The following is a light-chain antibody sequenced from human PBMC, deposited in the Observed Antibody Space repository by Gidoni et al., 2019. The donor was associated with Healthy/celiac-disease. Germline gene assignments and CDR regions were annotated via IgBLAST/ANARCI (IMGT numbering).Light chain of an antibody. V-gene: IGKV3-20*01. CDR2: GAS. Sequence: VLTPSPVTLSLSPGERATLSCRASQSVSSSYLAWYQQKPGQAPRLLIYGASSRATGIPDRFSGSGSGTDFTLTISRLEPEDFAVYYCQQYGSSPPACSFGQGTKLEIK. J-gene: IGKJ2*04. CDR1: QSVSSSY. CDR3: QQYGSSPPACS.